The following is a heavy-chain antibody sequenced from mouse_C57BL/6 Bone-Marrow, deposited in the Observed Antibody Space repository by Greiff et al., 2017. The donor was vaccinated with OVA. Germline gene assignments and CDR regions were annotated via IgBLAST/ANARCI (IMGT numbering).Heavy chain of an antibody. CDR3: ARTTVVAKDWYFDV. D-gene: IGHD1-1*01. V-gene: IGHV5-15*01. CDR1: GFTFSDYG. CDR2: ISNLAYSI. J-gene: IGHJ1*03. Sequence: EVNVVESGGGLVQPGGSLKLSCAASGFTFSDYGMAWVRQAPRKGPEWVAFISNLAYSIYYADTVTGRFTISRENAKNTLYLEMSSLRSEDTAMYYCARTTVVAKDWYFDVWGTGTTVTVSS.